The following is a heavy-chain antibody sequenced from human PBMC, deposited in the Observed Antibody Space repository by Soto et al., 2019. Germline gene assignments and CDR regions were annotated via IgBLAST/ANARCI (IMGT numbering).Heavy chain of an antibody. CDR2: INHSGST. J-gene: IGHJ6*04. CDR3: ARNRRLHYYYHYGIDF. Sequence: PSETLSLTXAAYGGSFSAYYWSWIRQPPGKGLGWMGEINHSGSTNYNPSLKSRVTISVDTSKKQLSLNLSSVPAADTAVYYCARNRRLHYYYHYGIDFWGKGTRVTVSS. CDR1: GGSFSAYY. V-gene: IGHV4-34*01.